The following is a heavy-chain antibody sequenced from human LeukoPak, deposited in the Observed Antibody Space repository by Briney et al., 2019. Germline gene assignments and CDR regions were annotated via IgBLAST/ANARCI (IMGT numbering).Heavy chain of an antibody. Sequence: GGSLRLSCAASGFTLTNYSMNWVRQAPGKGLEWVSSISCSSTYIYYAASVKGRFTISRDNAKNSLYLQMNSLRAEDTAVYYCARDFGVIIWDAFDIWGQGTMVTVSS. CDR3: ARDFGVIIWDAFDI. CDR2: ISCSSTYI. J-gene: IGHJ3*02. V-gene: IGHV3-21*01. D-gene: IGHD3-3*01. CDR1: GFTLTNYS.